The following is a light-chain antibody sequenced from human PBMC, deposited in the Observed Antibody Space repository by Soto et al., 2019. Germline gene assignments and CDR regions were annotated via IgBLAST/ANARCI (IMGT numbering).Light chain of an antibody. J-gene: IGKJ1*01. Sequence: DIQMTQSPSTLSASVGDRVTITCRASQSIGSWLAWYQQKPGKTPKLLIYKTSSLESGVPSRFSGSGSGTEFTLTISSLQPDDFATYFYQQYDTYSTFGQGTKVEIK. V-gene: IGKV1-5*03. CDR2: KTS. CDR1: QSIGSW. CDR3: QQYDTYST.